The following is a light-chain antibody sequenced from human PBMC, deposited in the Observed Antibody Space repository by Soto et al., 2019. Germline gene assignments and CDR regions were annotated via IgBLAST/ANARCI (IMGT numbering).Light chain of an antibody. CDR3: QQYNNWPLPT. CDR1: QSVSRN. CDR2: GAS. J-gene: IGKJ4*01. V-gene: IGKV3-15*01. Sequence: PRILNKTPGNRATLSCRASQSVSRNLAWYQQPPGQAPRLLIYGASTRATGIPARFSGSGSGTEFTLTISSLQSEECAVYYCQQYNNWPLPTFGGGTKVDIK.